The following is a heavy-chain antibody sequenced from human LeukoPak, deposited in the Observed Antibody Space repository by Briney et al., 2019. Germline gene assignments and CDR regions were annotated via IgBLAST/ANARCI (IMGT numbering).Heavy chain of an antibody. D-gene: IGHD5-18*01. CDR2: LVYDARS. CDR3: AISGGYSYGFDY. Sequence: GTSLRLSCAASGFPFSSYGMHWVRQAPGKGLEWVARLVYDARSDYANSVKGRFSISRDDSKNTLYLQINSLRAEDTAVYYCAISGGYSYGFDYWGQGTLVTVSS. J-gene: IGHJ4*02. CDR1: GFPFSSYG. V-gene: IGHV3-33*03.